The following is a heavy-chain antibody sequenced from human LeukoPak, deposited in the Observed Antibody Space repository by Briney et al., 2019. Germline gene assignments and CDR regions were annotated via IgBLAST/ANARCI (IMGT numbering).Heavy chain of an antibody. CDR1: GGTFSIYA. CDR3: RRAGGDSWYGRDYYYYMDV. V-gene: IGHV1-69*05. Sequence: ASVTVSYKASGGTFSIYAISWVRQAPGQGLEWMGGISPIFVTANYAQKFQGRVTITTDKSTSTAYMELSSLTSKGTAVCCCRRAGGDSWYGRDYYYYMDVWGKGTTVTVSS. CDR2: ISPIFVTA. D-gene: IGHD6-13*01. J-gene: IGHJ6*03.